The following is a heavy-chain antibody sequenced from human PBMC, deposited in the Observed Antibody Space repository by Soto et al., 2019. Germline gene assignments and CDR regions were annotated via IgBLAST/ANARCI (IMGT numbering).Heavy chain of an antibody. V-gene: IGHV3-11*05. CDR2: ISSSSSYT. CDR3: ARGDPPLWFGE. CDR1: GFTFSDYY. D-gene: IGHD3-10*01. J-gene: IGHJ6*02. Sequence: QVQLVESGGGLVKPGGSLRLSCAASGFTFSDYYMSWIRQAPGKGLEWVSYISSSSSYTNYADSVKGRFTISRDNDKNSRYLQMHRLRAEDTAVYYCARGDPPLWFGEGGQGTTVTVSS.